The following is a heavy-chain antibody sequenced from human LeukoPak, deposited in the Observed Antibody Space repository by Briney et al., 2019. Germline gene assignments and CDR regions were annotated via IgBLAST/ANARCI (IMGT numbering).Heavy chain of an antibody. Sequence: ASVRVSCKASGYTFTSYDINWVRQATGQGLEWMGWMNPNSGNTGYAQKFQGRVTMTRNTSISTACMELSSLRSEDTAVYYCARGYGDFLSYYYYGMDVWGQGTTVTVSS. D-gene: IGHD4-17*01. V-gene: IGHV1-8*01. CDR1: GYTFTSYD. J-gene: IGHJ6*02. CDR2: MNPNSGNT. CDR3: ARGYGDFLSYYYYGMDV.